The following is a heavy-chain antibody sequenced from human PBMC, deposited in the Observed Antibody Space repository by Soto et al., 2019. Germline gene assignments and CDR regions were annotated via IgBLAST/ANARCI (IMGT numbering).Heavy chain of an antibody. D-gene: IGHD3-22*01. V-gene: IGHV1-18*04. Sequence: QVQLVQSGGEVKKPGASVKVSCKASGYSFSDNGISWVRQAPGQGLEWMGWISAYNGNRNYAQKLQGRVTMTTDTSTSTAYMEMRSLRSDDTAVYYCARDSSDSSAYSSWGQGTLVTVSS. CDR3: ARDSSDSSAYSS. CDR2: ISAYNGNR. J-gene: IGHJ5*02. CDR1: GYSFSDNG.